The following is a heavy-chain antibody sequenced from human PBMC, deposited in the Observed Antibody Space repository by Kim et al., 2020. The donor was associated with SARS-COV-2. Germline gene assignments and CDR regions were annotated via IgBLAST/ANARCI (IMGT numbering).Heavy chain of an antibody. V-gene: IGHV3-49*03. D-gene: IGHD1-7*01. CDR3: TRVPQPTQLITGTTGGAFDI. CDR2: IRSKAYGGTT. Sequence: GGSLRLSCTASGFTFGDYAMSWFRQAPGKGLEWVGFIRSKAYGGTTEYAASVKGRFTISRDDSKSIAYLQMNSLKTEDTAVYYCTRVPQPTQLITGTTGGAFDIWGQGTMVTVSS. J-gene: IGHJ3*02. CDR1: GFTFGDYA.